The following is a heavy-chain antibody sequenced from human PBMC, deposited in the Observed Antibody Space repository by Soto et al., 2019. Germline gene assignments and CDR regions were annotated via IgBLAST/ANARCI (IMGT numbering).Heavy chain of an antibody. Sequence: GESLKISFKGSRYSFTSYWIAWVGQLPGKGLEWMGIIYPGDSDTRYSPSFKGQVTISADKSISTAYLQWSSLKASDTAMYYCARHKERFGESGFDPWGQGTLVTVS. CDR3: ARHKERFGESGFDP. V-gene: IGHV5-51*01. J-gene: IGHJ5*02. CDR1: RYSFTSYW. D-gene: IGHD3-10*01. CDR2: IYPGDSDT.